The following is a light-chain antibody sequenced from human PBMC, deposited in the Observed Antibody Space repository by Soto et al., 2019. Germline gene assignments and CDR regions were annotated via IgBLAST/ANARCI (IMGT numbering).Light chain of an antibody. CDR2: AAS. CDR3: QRYNNAPRA. J-gene: IGKJ1*01. CDR1: QGIYNY. V-gene: IGKV1-27*01. Sequence: DIPMTQSPSSLSASVGDRVTITCRSSQGIYNYLAWYQAKPGKVPKLLIYAASTLQSGVPSRFSGSGSGTDFTLTISSLQPEDVGTYYWQRYNNAPRAFGQGTKVDIK.